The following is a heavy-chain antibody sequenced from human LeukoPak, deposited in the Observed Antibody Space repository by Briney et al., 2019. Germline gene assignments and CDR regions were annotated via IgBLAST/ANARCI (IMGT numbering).Heavy chain of an antibody. Sequence: GGSLRLSCAASGFTFSSYSMNWVRQAPGKGLEWVSYISNSGTAIYYADSVKGRFTISRDNAKNSLYLQMNSLRAEDTAVYYCARTTRELLAFDYWGQGTLVTVSS. J-gene: IGHJ4*02. CDR2: ISNSGTAI. D-gene: IGHD1-26*01. CDR1: GFTFSSYS. CDR3: ARTTRELLAFDY. V-gene: IGHV3-48*04.